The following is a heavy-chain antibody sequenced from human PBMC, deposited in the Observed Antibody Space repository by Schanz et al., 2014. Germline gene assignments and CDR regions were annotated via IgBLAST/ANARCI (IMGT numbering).Heavy chain of an antibody. V-gene: IGHV3-11*05. D-gene: IGHD3-9*01. CDR2: VSSSSSYT. CDR3: AKAADWPVTRFDP. CDR1: GFTFSDYY. J-gene: IGHJ5*02. Sequence: GGSLRLSCAASGFTFSDYYMSWIRQAPGKGLEWVSYVSSSSSYTHYADSVRGRFTISSDSSKNTLYLQMSSLRADDTAVYYCAKAADWPVTRFDPWGQGTLVTVSS.